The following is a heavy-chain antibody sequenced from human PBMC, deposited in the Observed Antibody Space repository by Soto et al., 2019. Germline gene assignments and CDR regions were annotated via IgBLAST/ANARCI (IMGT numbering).Heavy chain of an antibody. CDR1: GFTFSYYG. CDR2: IWYDGSNK. V-gene: IGHV3-33*01. J-gene: IGHJ4*02. D-gene: IGHD2-15*01. Sequence: GGSLRLSCAASGFTFSYYGMHWVRQSPGKGLEWVAVIWYDGSNKYYADSVKGRFTISRDNSKNTLYLQMNSLRAEDTAVYYCASGYCSGGSCPTMHYFDYWGQGTVVTVSS. CDR3: ASGYCSGGSCPTMHYFDY.